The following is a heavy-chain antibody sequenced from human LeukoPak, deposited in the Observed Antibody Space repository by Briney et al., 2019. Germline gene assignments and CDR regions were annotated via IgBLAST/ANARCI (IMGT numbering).Heavy chain of an antibody. CDR2: ISGDGGRT. CDR3: AKLYSSGWLGLSS. CDR1: GFAFSNHA. Sequence: GGSLRLSCAASGFAFSNHAMSWVRQAPGKGLEWVSGISGDGGRTWYADSVKGRFTISRDNSKNTLYLQMSSLRDEDMAVYYCAKLYSSGWLGLSSWGQGTLVTVSS. D-gene: IGHD6-19*01. V-gene: IGHV3-23*01. J-gene: IGHJ5*02.